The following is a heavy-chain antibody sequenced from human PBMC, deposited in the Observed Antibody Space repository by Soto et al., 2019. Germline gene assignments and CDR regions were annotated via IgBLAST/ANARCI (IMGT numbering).Heavy chain of an antibody. CDR2: MKEDGSQK. CDR1: GFTFSNYW. D-gene: IGHD7-27*01. V-gene: IGHV3-7*01. Sequence: EVQLVESGGGLVQPGGSLRLSCAASGFTFSNYWMTWVRQAPGKGLEWVANMKEDGSQKNYLDSVKGRFTISRDNAKKSLYLQMDNLRAEDTATYYCAKGWGALDRWGQGALVTVSS. CDR3: AKGWGALDR. J-gene: IGHJ5*02.